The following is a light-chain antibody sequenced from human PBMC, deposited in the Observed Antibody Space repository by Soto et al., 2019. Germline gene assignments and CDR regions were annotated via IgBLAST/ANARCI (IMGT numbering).Light chain of an antibody. CDR3: QQYGSRALT. J-gene: IGKJ4*01. CDR1: QSVSSSY. Sequence: EIVLTQSPGTLSLSPGERATLSCRASQSVSSSYLAWYQQKPGQAPRLLIYGASSRATGIPDRFSGSWSGTDFTLTISRLEPEDFAVYYCQQYGSRALTFGGGTKVEIK. CDR2: GAS. V-gene: IGKV3-20*01.